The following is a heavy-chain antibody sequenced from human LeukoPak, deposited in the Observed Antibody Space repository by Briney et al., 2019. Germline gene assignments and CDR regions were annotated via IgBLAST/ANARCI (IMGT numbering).Heavy chain of an antibody. CDR3: ARSKYYYDSSGYLDY. V-gene: IGHV3-23*01. Sequence: QPGGSLRLSCAASGFTFSSYAMSWVRQAPGKGLEWVSAISGSGGSTYYADSVKGRFTISRDNSKNTLYLQMNSLRAEDTAVYYCARSKYYYDSSGYLDYWGQGTLSPSPQ. CDR2: ISGSGGST. D-gene: IGHD3-22*01. CDR1: GFTFSSYA. J-gene: IGHJ4*02.